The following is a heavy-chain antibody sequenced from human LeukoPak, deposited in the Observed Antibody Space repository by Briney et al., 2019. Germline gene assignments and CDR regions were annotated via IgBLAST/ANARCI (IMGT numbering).Heavy chain of an antibody. CDR2: ISSSSSTI. CDR1: GFTFSSYS. D-gene: IGHD3-16*01. J-gene: IGHJ6*03. Sequence: PGGSLRLSCAASGFTFSSYSMNWVRQAPGKGLEWVSYISSSSSTIYYADSVKGRFTISRDNSKNTLYLQMNSLRAEDTAVYYCARSYEGYYYYYYMDVWGKGTTVTVSS. V-gene: IGHV3-48*01. CDR3: ARSYEGYYYYYYMDV.